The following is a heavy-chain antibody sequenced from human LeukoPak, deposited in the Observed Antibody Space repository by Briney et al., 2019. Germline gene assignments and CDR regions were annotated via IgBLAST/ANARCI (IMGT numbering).Heavy chain of an antibody. CDR2: ISSSSSTI. J-gene: IGHJ4*02. D-gene: IGHD2-15*01. CDR1: GFTFSFSA. V-gene: IGHV3-48*02. CDR3: ARGVVAAGDY. Sequence: GGSLKLSCAASGFTFSFSAVHWVRQAPGKGLERVSYISSSSSTIYYADSVKGRFTISRDNAKNSLYLQMNSLRDEDTAVYYCARGVVAAGDYWGQGTLVTVSS.